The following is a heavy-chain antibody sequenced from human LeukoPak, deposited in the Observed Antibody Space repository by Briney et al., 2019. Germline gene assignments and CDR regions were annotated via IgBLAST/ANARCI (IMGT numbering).Heavy chain of an antibody. CDR2: MNPNSGNT. CDR1: GYTFTSYD. CDR3: ARALLDTAMVTAGY. Sequence: ASVKVSCKASGYTFTSYDINWLRQATGQGLEWMGWMNPNSGNTGYAQKFQGRVTMTRNTSISTAYMELSSLRSEDTAVYYCARALLDTAMVTAGYWGQGTLVTVSS. D-gene: IGHD5-18*01. J-gene: IGHJ4*02. V-gene: IGHV1-8*01.